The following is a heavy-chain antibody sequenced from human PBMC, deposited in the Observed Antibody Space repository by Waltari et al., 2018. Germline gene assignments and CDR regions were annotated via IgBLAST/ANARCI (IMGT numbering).Heavy chain of an antibody. CDR3: ARVSLRFLEWYGEFDY. J-gene: IGHJ4*02. V-gene: IGHV4-59*01. CDR2: IYYSGST. Sequence: QVQLQESGPGLVKPSETLSLTCTFSGGSISSSYQSWIRTPPGKVLEWIGDIYYSGSTNYNPSLKSRVTISVDTSKIQFSLKLSSVTASDTAVYYCARVSLRFLEWYGEFDYWGQGTLVTVSS. D-gene: IGHD3-3*01. CDR1: GGSISSSY.